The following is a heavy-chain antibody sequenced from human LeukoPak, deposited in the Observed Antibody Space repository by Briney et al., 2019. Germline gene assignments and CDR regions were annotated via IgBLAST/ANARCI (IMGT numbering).Heavy chain of an antibody. D-gene: IGHD6-19*01. V-gene: IGHV4-4*07. CDR2: IYTSGST. J-gene: IGHJ6*03. Sequence: SETLSLTCTVSGGSIRSYYWSWIRQPAGKGLEWIGRIYTSGSTNYNPSLKSRVTMSVDTSKNQFSLKLSSVTAADTAVYYCAREGQWLVRGYYYMDVWGKGTTVTVSS. CDR3: AREGQWLVRGYYYMDV. CDR1: GGSIRSYY.